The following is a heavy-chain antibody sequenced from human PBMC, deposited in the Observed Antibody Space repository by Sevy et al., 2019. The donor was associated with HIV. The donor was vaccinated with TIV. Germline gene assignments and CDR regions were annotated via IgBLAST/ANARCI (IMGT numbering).Heavy chain of an antibody. J-gene: IGHJ4*02. CDR3: AKDSSGSGNYLDY. D-gene: IGHD6-19*01. V-gene: IGHV3-48*01. Sequence: GSLRLSSAASGFTFSTYSMNWVRQAPGKGLEWVSYISGTSRTIYYADSVKGRFTISRDNAKNSLYLQMNSLRAEDSALYYCAKDSSGSGNYLDYWGQGILVTVSS. CDR2: ISGTSRTI. CDR1: GFTFSTYS.